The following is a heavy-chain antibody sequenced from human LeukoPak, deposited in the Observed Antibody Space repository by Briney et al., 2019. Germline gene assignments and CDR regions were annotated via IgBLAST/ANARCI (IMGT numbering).Heavy chain of an antibody. D-gene: IGHD3-3*01. CDR2: INHSGST. CDR3: ARLGDFWSGYGLDY. Sequence: SETLSLTCAVYGGSFSGYYWSWIRQPPGKGLEWIGEINHSGSTNYNPSLKSRVTISVDTSKNQFSLKLSSVTAADTAVYYFARLGDFWSGYGLDYWGQGTLVTVSS. V-gene: IGHV4-34*01. J-gene: IGHJ4*02. CDR1: GGSFSGYY.